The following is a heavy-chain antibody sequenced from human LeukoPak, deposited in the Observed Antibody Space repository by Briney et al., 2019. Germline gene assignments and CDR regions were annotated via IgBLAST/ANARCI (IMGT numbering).Heavy chain of an antibody. CDR1: GGSISSYY. CDR2: IYYSGST. V-gene: IGHV4-59*01. CDR3: ARGSGSYLYYYHYMDV. J-gene: IGHJ6*03. D-gene: IGHD1-26*01. Sequence: SETLSLTCTVSGGSISSYYWSWIRQPPGKGLEWIGYIYYSGSTNYNPSLKSRVNISVDTSKKQFSLKLSSGTAADTAVYYCARGSGSYLYYYHYMDVWGKGTTVTVSS.